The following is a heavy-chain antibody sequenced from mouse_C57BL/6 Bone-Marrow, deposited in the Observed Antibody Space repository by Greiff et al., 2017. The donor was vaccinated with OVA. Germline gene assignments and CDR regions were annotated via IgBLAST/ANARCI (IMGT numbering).Heavy chain of an antibody. V-gene: IGHV1-26*01. Sequence: VQLQQSGPELVKPGASVKISCKASGYTFTDYYMNWVKQSHGKSLEWIGDINPNNGGTSYNQKFKGKATLTVDKSSSTAYMELRSLTSEDSAVYYCARGGGRGDYFDYWGQGTTLTVSS. CDR1: GYTFTDYY. J-gene: IGHJ2*01. CDR2: INPNNGGT. D-gene: IGHD3-3*01. CDR3: ARGGGRGDYFDY.